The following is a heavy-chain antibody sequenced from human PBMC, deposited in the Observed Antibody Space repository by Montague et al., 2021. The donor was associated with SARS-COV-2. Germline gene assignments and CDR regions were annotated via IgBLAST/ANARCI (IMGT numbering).Heavy chain of an antibody. V-gene: IGHV4-59*01. CDR1: GGSISSYY. D-gene: IGHD3-3*01. CDR3: ARGIFTIPFIPAHYYMDV. CDR2: IYYSGST. J-gene: IGHJ6*03. Sequence: SETLSLTCTVSGGSISSYYWCWIRQPPGKGLEWIGYIYYSGSTNYNPSLKSRVTISVDTSKNQFSLKLSSVTAADTAVYYCARGIFTIPFIPAHYYMDVWGKGTTVTVSS.